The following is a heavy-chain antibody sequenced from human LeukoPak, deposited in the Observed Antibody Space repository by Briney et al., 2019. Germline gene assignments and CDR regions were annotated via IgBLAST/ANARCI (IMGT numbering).Heavy chain of an antibody. CDR3: ARESLPYYYGMDV. CDR1: GGSISSYY. V-gene: IGHV4-59*01. D-gene: IGHD2-21*02. Sequence: PSETLSLTCTVSGGSISSYYWSWIRQPPGKGLEWIGYIYYSGSTNYNPSLKSRVTISVDTPKNQFSLKLSSVTAADTAVYYCARESLPYYYGMDVWGQGTTVTVSS. J-gene: IGHJ6*02. CDR2: IYYSGST.